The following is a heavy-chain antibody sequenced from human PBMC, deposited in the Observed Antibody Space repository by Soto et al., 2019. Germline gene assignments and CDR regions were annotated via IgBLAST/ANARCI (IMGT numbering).Heavy chain of an antibody. V-gene: IGHV3-23*01. D-gene: IGHD2-15*01. Sequence: GGSLRLSCAASGFTFSSYAMSWVRQAPGKGLEWVSAISGSGGSTYYADSVKGRFTISRDNSKNTLYLQMNSLRAEDTAVYYCAKDAEVVAPSPNPPGNWFDPWGQGTLVTVSS. J-gene: IGHJ5*02. CDR3: AKDAEVVAPSPNPPGNWFDP. CDR2: ISGSGGST. CDR1: GFTFSSYA.